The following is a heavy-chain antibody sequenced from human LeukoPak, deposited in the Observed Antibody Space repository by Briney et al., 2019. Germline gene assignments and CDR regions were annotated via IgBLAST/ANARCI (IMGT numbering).Heavy chain of an antibody. V-gene: IGHV3-48*02. D-gene: IGHD3-22*01. CDR3: ARAQYYDSSGYYYEDYFQH. CDR2: ISSSTSTI. Sequence: GGSLRLSCAASGFTFSSYSMNWVRQAPGKGLEWISYISSSTSTIYYADSVKGRSTISRDNAKNSLYLQMNSLRDEDTAVYYCARAQYYDSSGYYYEDYFQHWGQGTLVTVSS. J-gene: IGHJ1*01. CDR1: GFTFSSYS.